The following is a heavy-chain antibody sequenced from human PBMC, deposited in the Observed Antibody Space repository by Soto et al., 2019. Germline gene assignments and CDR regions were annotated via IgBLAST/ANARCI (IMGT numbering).Heavy chain of an antibody. D-gene: IGHD3-3*01. Sequence: PSETLSLTCAVSGGSISSGGDSWSWIRQPPGKGLEWIGYIYHSGSTYYNPSLKSRVTISVDRSKNQFSLKLSSVTAADTAVYYCARAMNKLREWLFVGIDYWGQGTLVTVSS. V-gene: IGHV4-30-2*01. J-gene: IGHJ4*02. CDR2: IYHSGST. CDR1: GGSISSGGDS. CDR3: ARAMNKLREWLFVGIDY.